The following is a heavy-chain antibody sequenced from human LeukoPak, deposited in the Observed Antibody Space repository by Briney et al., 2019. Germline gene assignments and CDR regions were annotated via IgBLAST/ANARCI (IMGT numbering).Heavy chain of an antibody. Sequence: AGGSLRLSCAASGFTFSSYGMDWVRQSPGKGLEWVAFIRYDGSTKYYADSVKGRFTISRDNSKNTLYLQMNSLRAEDTAVYYCAKEDGSGFDYWGQGTLVTVSS. J-gene: IGHJ4*02. CDR1: GFTFSSYG. CDR2: IRYDGSTK. CDR3: AKEDGSGFDY. D-gene: IGHD3-10*01. V-gene: IGHV3-30*02.